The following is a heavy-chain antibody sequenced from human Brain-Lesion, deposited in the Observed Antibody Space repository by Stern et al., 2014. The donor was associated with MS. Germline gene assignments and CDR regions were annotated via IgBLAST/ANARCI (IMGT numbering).Heavy chain of an antibody. CDR2: INPNPGGT. V-gene: IGHV1-2*02. CDR3: ARDQRGITIFGVVTDYYYLGMDV. D-gene: IGHD3-3*01. J-gene: IGHJ6*02. CDR1: GYIFTGYY. Sequence: VQLVQSGAEVKKPGASVKVSCKTSGYIFTGYYIHWVRQAPGQGLEWMAWINPNPGGTKYAHKLQGRVTMSRDTSIRQTHVELSSLTSDDTAVYYCARDQRGITIFGVVTDYYYLGMDVWGQGTTVTVSS.